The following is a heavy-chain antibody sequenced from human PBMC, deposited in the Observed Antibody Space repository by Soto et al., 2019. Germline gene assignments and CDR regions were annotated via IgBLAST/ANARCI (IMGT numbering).Heavy chain of an antibody. CDR2: INHRGST. CDR1: GGSFSGYY. Sequence: PSETLSLTCAVYGGSFSGYYWSWIRQPPGKGLEWIGEINHRGSTNYTPSLKSRVTISVDTSKNHFSLKLSSVTTADTAVYYCARGGAAAATGYYYYGMDVWGQGTTFTVSS. CDR3: ARGGAAAATGYYYYGMDV. J-gene: IGHJ6*02. V-gene: IGHV4-34*01. D-gene: IGHD6-13*01.